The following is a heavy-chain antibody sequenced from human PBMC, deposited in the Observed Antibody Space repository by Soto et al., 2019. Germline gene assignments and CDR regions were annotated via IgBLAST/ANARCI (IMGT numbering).Heavy chain of an antibody. Sequence: SETLSLTCTVSGGSISSYYWSWIRQPPGKGLEWIGYIYYSGSTNYNPSLKSRVTISVDTSKNQFSLKLSSVTAADTAVYYCARGKSITMVRKYYYYMDVWGKGTTVTVSS. D-gene: IGHD3-10*01. CDR1: GGSISSYY. J-gene: IGHJ6*03. V-gene: IGHV4-59*01. CDR3: ARGKSITMVRKYYYYMDV. CDR2: IYYSGST.